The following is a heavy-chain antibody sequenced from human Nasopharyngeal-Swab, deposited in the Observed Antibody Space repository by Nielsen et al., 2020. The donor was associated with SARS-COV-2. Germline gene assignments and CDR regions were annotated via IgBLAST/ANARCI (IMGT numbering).Heavy chain of an antibody. J-gene: IGHJ3*02. CDR2: ISSSSSTI. V-gene: IGHV3-48*01. D-gene: IGHD3-3*01. CDR1: GFTFSSYG. Sequence: GESLKISCAASGFTFSSYGMNWVRQAPGKGLEWVSYISSSSSTIYYADSVKGRFTISRDNAKNSLYLQMNSLRAEDTAVYYCAREVLRFLEWLLPSDAFDIWGQGTMVTVSS. CDR3: AREVLRFLEWLLPSDAFDI.